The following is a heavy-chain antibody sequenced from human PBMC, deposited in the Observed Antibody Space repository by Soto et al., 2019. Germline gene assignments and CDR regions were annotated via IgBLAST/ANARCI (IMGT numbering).Heavy chain of an antibody. Sequence: QVQLQESGPGLVKPSQTLSLTCTVSGGSISSGDYYWSWIRQPPGKGLEWIGYIYYSGSTYYNPSLTSRGTIPVDTSKNQFSRKLSSVTAADTAVYYCARGSTSYYYYGMDVWGQGTTVTVSS. CDR1: GGSISSGDYY. J-gene: IGHJ6*02. V-gene: IGHV4-30-4*01. CDR2: IYYSGST. CDR3: ARGSTSYYYYGMDV.